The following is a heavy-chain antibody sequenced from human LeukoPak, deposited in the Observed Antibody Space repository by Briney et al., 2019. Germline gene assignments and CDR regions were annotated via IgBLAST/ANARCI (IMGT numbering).Heavy chain of an antibody. CDR2: ISTDASST. CDR1: GFTFSSYW. D-gene: IGHD4-11*01. CDR3: TGHHQAYSRTY. Sequence: GGSLRLSCAGSGFTFSSYWMHWVRHAPGKGLVWVSRISTDASSTTYADSVKGRFTISRDNAKGTLYLQMSSLRAEDTAVYYCTGHHQAYSRTYWGQGTLVTVSS. V-gene: IGHV3-74*01. J-gene: IGHJ4*02.